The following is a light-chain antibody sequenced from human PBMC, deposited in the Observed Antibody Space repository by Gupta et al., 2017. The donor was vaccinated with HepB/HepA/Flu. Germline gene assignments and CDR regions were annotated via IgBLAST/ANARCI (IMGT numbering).Light chain of an antibody. CDR2: EAS. Sequence: EVVFTQSPATLSLSPGGSATLSCRTSQSVSSSLAWYQQKPGQAPRLLIYEASYRATGVPARFSGSGSGRDFTLTISSLEPEDFAVYYCQQQSNSLRSFGQGTKVEIK. CDR1: QSVSSS. J-gene: IGKJ2*04. CDR3: QQQSNSLRS. V-gene: IGKV3-11*02.